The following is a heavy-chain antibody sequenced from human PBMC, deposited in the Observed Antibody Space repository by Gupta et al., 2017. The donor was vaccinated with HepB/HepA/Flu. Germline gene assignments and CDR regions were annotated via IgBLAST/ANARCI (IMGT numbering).Heavy chain of an antibody. J-gene: IGHJ1*01. CDR3: ARAGDWDTAMGEYFQH. V-gene: IGHV1-69*01. Sequence: QVQLVQSGAEGKKPGSSVKVSCQASGGNLSSYAISWVRMAPGQGLEWMGGIIPIFGTANYAQKFQGRVTITADESTSTAYMELSSLRSEDTAVYYCARAGDWDTAMGEYFQHWGQGTLVTVSS. D-gene: IGHD5-18*01. CDR1: GGNLSSYA. CDR2: IIPIFGTA.